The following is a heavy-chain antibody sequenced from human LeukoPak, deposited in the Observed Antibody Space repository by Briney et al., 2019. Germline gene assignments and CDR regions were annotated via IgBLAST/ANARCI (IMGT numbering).Heavy chain of an antibody. V-gene: IGHV3-48*01. CDR3: AKLGYCSSIRCYILDY. Sequence: GGSLRLSCAASGFTFSTYSMNWVRQAPGKGLEWISYISSSSTSIYYADSVKGRFTISRDNAKNSLYLQMNSLRAEDTAVYYCAKLGYCSSIRCYILDYWGQGTLVTVSS. D-gene: IGHD2-2*02. J-gene: IGHJ4*02. CDR1: GFTFSTYS. CDR2: ISSSSTSI.